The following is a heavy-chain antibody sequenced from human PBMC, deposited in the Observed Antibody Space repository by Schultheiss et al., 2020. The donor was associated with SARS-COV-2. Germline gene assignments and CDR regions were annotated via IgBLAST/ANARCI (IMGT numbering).Heavy chain of an antibody. CDR3: AKDRWYQLLTYGMDV. Sequence: GGSLRLSCAASGFTCSSCDMHWVRQGTGRGLEWVSRIGTGGDRCYPGSVKGRCTVSRDNAKNSLYLQMNSLRAEDTALYYCAKDRWYQLLTYGMDVWGQGTTVTVSS. CDR2: IGTGGDR. J-gene: IGHJ6*02. V-gene: IGHV3-13*01. CDR1: GFTCSSCD. D-gene: IGHD2-2*01.